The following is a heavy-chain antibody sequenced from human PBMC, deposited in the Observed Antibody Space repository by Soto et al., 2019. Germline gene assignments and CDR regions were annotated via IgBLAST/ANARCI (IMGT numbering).Heavy chain of an antibody. CDR3: ARIGVSSGHESPDFDS. CDR1: GYTFNFYG. D-gene: IGHD3-16*01. CDR2: ISGFNGNT. Sequence: EASVKVSCKASGYTFNFYGITWVRQAPGQGLEWMGWISGFNGNTNYAADLQGRVTMTTDTSTSTAYMELRGLRSDDTAVYYCARIGVSSGHESPDFDSWGQGTLVTV. J-gene: IGHJ4*02. V-gene: IGHV1-18*01.